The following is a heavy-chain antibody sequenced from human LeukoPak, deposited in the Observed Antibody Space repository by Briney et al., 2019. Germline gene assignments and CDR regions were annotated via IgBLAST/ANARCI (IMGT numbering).Heavy chain of an antibody. V-gene: IGHV5-51*01. CDR2: IYPGDSDT. J-gene: IGHJ4*02. Sequence: GESLKISCKGSGYTFTNFWIAWVRQMPGKGLEWMGSIYPGDSDTRYRPSFQGQVTISADKSIATAYLQWSSLKASDTAICFCARLADTTCWGQGTLVTVSS. CDR3: ARLADTTC. CDR1: GYTFTNFW. D-gene: IGHD1-26*01.